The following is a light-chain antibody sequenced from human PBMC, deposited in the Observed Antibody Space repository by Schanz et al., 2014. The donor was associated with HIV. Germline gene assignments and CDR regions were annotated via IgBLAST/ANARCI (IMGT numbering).Light chain of an antibody. CDR3: SSYAGSSVV. CDR2: EVT. Sequence: QSALTQPPSASGSPGQSVTISCTGTSSDVSDYNYVSWYQQHPGKAPKLMIYEVTKRPSGVSNRFSGSKSGNTASLTVSGLQAEDEADYYCSSYAGSSVVFGGGTKLTVL. CDR1: SSDVSDYNY. V-gene: IGLV2-8*01. J-gene: IGLJ2*01.